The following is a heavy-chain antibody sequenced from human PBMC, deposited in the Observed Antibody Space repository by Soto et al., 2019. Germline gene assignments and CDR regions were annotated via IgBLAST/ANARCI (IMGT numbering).Heavy chain of an antibody. D-gene: IGHD6-19*01. V-gene: IGHV1-2*04. CDR3: AREEWLASGDYYGMDV. CDR1: GYTFTGYY. CDR2: INPNSGGT. Sequence: ASVKVSCKASGYTFTGYYMHWVRQAPGQGLEWMGWINPNSGGTNYAQKFQGWVTMTRDTSISTAYMELSRLGSDDTAVYYCAREEWLASGDYYGMDVWGQGTTVTVSS. J-gene: IGHJ6*02.